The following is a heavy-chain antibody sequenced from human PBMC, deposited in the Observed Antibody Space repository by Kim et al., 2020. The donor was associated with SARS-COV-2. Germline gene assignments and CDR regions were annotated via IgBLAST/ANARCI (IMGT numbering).Heavy chain of an antibody. CDR3: ASDVDLNPPWV. Sequence: YYNPSLKSRVTISVDTSKNQFSLKLSSVTAADTAVYYCASDVDLNPPWVWGQGTTVTVSS. V-gene: IGHV4-39*01. J-gene: IGHJ6*02. D-gene: IGHD5-12*01.